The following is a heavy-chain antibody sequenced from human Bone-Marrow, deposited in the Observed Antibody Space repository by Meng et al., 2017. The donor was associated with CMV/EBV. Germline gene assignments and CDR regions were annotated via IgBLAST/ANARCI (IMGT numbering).Heavy chain of an antibody. V-gene: IGHV2-5*02. Sequence: FSISTNGVGVGWIRQPPGEALEWLAIIYWDADKRYSPFLKNRLTITRDTSKNQVALSMTDMDPVDTATYYCAQRRWTSSGWYGSWFDPWGQGILVTVSS. CDR2: IYWDADK. CDR3: AQRRWTSSGWYGSWFDP. J-gene: IGHJ5*02. CDR1: FSISTNGVG. D-gene: IGHD6-19*01.